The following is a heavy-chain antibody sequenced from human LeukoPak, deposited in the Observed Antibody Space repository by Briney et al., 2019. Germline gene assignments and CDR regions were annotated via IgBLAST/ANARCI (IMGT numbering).Heavy chain of an antibody. CDR1: GGSISSSSYY. V-gene: IGHV4-39*01. J-gene: IGHJ4*02. D-gene: IGHD2-2*03. CDR3: ARNWIY. CDR2: IYYSGIT. Sequence: SETLSLXCTVSGGSISSSSYYWGWIRQPPGKGLEWIGSIYYSGITYYNPSLKSRVTISVDTSKNQFSLKLSSVTAADTAVYYCARNWIYWGQGTLVTVSS.